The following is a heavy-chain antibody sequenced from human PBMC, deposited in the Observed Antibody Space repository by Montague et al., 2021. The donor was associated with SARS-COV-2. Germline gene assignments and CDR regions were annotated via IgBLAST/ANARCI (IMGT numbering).Heavy chain of an antibody. CDR1: GFPFRSYG. CDR2: ITGSGGST. V-gene: IGHV3-23*01. D-gene: IGHD3-22*01. J-gene: IGHJ4*02. CDR3: AKGYYYDTSGYLHPFDY. Sequence: SRSLSFSASGFPFRSYGMSWVRQAPGKGLEWVSGITGSGGSTYYADSVKGRFTISRDNSKNTLYLQMNSLRAEDTAVYYCAKGYYYDTSGYLHPFDYWGQGTLVTVSS.